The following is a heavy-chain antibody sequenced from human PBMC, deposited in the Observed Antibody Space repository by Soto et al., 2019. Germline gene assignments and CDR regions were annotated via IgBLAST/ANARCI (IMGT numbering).Heavy chain of an antibody. CDR3: ARRKLEMMYVGWFDP. J-gene: IGHJ5*02. CDR2: IHHSGST. CDR1: GDSISSRNW. D-gene: IGHD2-8*01. V-gene: IGHV4-4*02. Sequence: QVQLQESGPGLVKPSETLSLTCAVSGDSISSRNWWSWVRQTPGKGLEYIGEIHHSGSTNYNPSLKSRVTMSVGKSKNQFSLNLNSVTAADTTIYYCARRKLEMMYVGWFDPWGQGTLVTVSS.